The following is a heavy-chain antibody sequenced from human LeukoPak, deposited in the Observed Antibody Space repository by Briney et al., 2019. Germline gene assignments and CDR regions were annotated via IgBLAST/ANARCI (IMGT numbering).Heavy chain of an antibody. D-gene: IGHD4-17*01. CDR2: INHSGST. Sequence: PSETLSLTCAVYGGSFSGYYWSWIRQPPGKGLEWIGEINHSGSTNYNPSLKSRVTISVDTSKNQFSLKLSTVTAADTAVYYCASYPHDYGDYGGLDYWGQGTLVTVSS. V-gene: IGHV4-34*01. J-gene: IGHJ4*02. CDR1: GGSFSGYY. CDR3: ASYPHDYGDYGGLDY.